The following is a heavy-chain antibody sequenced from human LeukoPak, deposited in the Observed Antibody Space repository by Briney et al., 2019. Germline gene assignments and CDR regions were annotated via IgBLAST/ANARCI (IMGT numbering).Heavy chain of an antibody. Sequence: PSQTLSLTCTVSGDSISSGSYYWSWIRQPAGKGLEWIGRIYTSGSTNYNPSLKSRVTISVDASKNQFSLKLSSVTAADTAVYYCASHFTRLRYFDWLPLHFDYWGQGTLVTVSS. CDR1: GDSISSGSYY. V-gene: IGHV4-61*02. D-gene: IGHD3-9*01. CDR2: IYTSGST. J-gene: IGHJ4*02. CDR3: ASHFTRLRYFDWLPLHFDY.